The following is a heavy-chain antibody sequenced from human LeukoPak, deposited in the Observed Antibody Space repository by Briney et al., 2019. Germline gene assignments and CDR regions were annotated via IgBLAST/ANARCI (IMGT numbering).Heavy chain of an antibody. J-gene: IGHJ4*02. CDR1: GFTFSSYA. D-gene: IGHD5-18*01. CDR3: ARSLVGIQLWQPSFDY. Sequence: GGTLRLSCAASGFTFSSYAMHWVRQAPGKGLEYVSAISSNGGSTYYANSVEGRFTISRDNSKNTLYLQMGSLRAEDMAVYYCARSLVGIQLWQPSFDYWGQGTLVTVSS. CDR2: ISSNGGST. V-gene: IGHV3-64*01.